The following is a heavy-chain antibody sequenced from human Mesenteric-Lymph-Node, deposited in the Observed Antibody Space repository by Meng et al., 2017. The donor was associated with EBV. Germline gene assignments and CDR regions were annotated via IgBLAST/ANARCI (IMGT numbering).Heavy chain of an antibody. CDR2: ITHSGST. V-gene: IGHV4-34*01. Sequence: GQPMKWGGGLLKPSETLSLTCAVYGGSLRGYQWSWNRQAPGKGLEWIWEITHSGSTNYNPSLKSRVTISGDTSKNQFSLKLKSVTATDTAVDYCARGADRGANLSYWGQGTLVTVSS. D-gene: IGHD3-10*01. CDR1: GGSLRGYQ. J-gene: IGHJ4*02. CDR3: ARGADRGANLSY.